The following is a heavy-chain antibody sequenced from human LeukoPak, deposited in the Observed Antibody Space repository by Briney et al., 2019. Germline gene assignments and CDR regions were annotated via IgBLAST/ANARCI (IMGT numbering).Heavy chain of an antibody. CDR3: ARGLYSSGWYYGY. D-gene: IGHD6-19*01. J-gene: IGHJ4*02. V-gene: IGHV1-69*13. Sequence: ASVKVSCKASGGTFTKYAISWVRQAPGQGLEWMGGILPFIDSTTYVQKFQGRVTITADESTNAAYMELSRLRSDDTAVYYCARGLYSSGWYYGYWGQGTLVTVSS. CDR2: ILPFIDST. CDR1: GGTFTKYA.